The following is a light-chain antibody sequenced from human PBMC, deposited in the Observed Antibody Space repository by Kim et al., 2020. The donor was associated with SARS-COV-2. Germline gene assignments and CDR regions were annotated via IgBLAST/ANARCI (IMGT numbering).Light chain of an antibody. V-gene: IGLV1-40*01. CDR1: TSNLGAGYV. J-gene: IGLJ3*02. CDR2: GNS. Sequence: GTLTCTGSTSNLGAGYVVHWYHQLPGTAPQLLNYGNSNRPSGVPDRFSGSKSGTSASLAITGLQAEDEADYYCQSYDSSLSGWVFGGGTQLTVL. CDR3: QSYDSSLSGWV.